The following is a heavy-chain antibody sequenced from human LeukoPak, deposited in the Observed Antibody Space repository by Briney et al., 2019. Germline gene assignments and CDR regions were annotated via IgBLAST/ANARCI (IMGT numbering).Heavy chain of an antibody. CDR2: IYSIVRT. J-gene: IGHJ4*02. CDR1: GGSVSSGSYY. D-gene: IGHD3-10*02. CDR3: ARDELFGY. Sequence: SETLSLTCTVSGGSVSSGSYYWSWIRQPPGMGLDSIVSIYSIVRTKSNSSLNSRLTISVDPSKNQVSLNLSSVTATDTAVYYCARDELFGYWGQGTLVTVSS. V-gene: IGHV4-61*01.